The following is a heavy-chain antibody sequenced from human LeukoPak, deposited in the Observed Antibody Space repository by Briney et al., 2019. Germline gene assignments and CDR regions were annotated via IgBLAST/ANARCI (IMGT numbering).Heavy chain of an antibody. D-gene: IGHD3-22*01. Sequence: SETLSLTCAVYGGSFSGYYWSWIRQPPGKGLEWIGEINHSGSTNYNPSLKSRVTISVDTSKNQFSPKLSSVTAADTAVYYCARGYHYYDSSGYNRWGQGTLVTVSS. CDR1: GGSFSGYY. V-gene: IGHV4-34*01. J-gene: IGHJ4*02. CDR2: INHSGST. CDR3: ARGYHYYDSSGYNR.